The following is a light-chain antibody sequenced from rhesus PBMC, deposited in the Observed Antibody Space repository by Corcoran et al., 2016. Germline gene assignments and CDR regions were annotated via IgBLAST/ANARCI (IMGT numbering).Light chain of an antibody. CDR1: QSLLYSFNNKNY. CDR3: QQYYSTPDS. CDR2: WAS. V-gene: IGKV4-1*01. J-gene: IGKJ2*01. Sequence: DIVMTQSPDSLAVSLGERVTINCKSRQSLLYSFNNKNYLAWYQQKPGQAPTVLIYWASTRESGVPNRVRGSGSGTDFTLTISGLKAEDVAVYYCQQYYSTPDSFGQGTKVEIK.